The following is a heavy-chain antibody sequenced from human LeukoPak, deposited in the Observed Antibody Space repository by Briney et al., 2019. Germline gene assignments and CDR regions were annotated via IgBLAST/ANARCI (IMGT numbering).Heavy chain of an antibody. CDR3: ARVSYNGFDP. CDR1: GGSISSGSHY. Sequence: SETLSLTCTVSGGSISSGSHYWSWLRQPAGKGLEWIGRIYTSGSTNYNPSLKSRVTIAVDTSKNQFSLKLSSVTAADTAVYYCARVSYNGFDPWGQGTLVTVSS. V-gene: IGHV4-61*02. J-gene: IGHJ5*02. D-gene: IGHD5-18*01. CDR2: IYTSGST.